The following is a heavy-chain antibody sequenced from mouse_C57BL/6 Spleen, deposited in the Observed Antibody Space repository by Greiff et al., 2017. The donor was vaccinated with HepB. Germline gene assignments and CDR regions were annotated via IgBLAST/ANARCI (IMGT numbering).Heavy chain of an antibody. D-gene: IGHD3-2*02. CDR3: ARWDSSGAWFAY. CDR1: GYTFTSYW. J-gene: IGHJ3*01. Sequence: VQLQQPGAELVKPGASVKLSCKASGYTFTSYWMQWVKQRPGQGLEWIGEIDPSDSYTNYNQKFKGKATLTVDTSSSTAYMQLSSLTSEDSAVYYCARWDSSGAWFAYWGQGTLVTVSA. V-gene: IGHV1-50*01. CDR2: IDPSDSYT.